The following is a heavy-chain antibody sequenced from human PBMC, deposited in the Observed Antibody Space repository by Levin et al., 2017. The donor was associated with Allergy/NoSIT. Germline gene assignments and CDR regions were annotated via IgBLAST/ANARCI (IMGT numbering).Heavy chain of an antibody. Sequence: GSGPTLVKPTQTLTLTCSFSGFSLNSLGVGVGWIRQPPGKALEWLGVFYWDDDQRYSPSLRSRLTLSKDTSKNQVVLTMTNMDPVDTATYDCVHRKINVVQGRDYFDFWGQGTPVTVSS. V-gene: IGHV2-5*02. CDR1: GFSLNSLGVG. CDR3: VHRKINVVQGRDYFDF. D-gene: IGHD3-10*01. J-gene: IGHJ4*02. CDR2: FYWDDDQ.